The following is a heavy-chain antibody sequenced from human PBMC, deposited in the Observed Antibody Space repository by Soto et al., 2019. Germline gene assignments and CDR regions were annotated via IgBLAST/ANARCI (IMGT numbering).Heavy chain of an antibody. CDR2: INHSGST. CDR1: GGSFSGYY. D-gene: IGHD3-16*02. CDR3: ASTPYDYIWGSYRIYFDY. V-gene: IGHV4-34*01. J-gene: IGHJ4*02. Sequence: PSETLSLTCAVYGGSFSGYYWSWIRQPPGKGLEWIGEINHSGSTNYNPSLKSRVTISVDTSKNQFSLKLSSVTAADTAVYYCASTPYDYIWGSYRIYFDYWGQGTLVTVSS.